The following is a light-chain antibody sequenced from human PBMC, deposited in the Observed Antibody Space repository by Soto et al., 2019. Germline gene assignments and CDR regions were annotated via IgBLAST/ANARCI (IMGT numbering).Light chain of an antibody. CDR1: QSISSW. CDR3: QQYNSYSA. CDR2: DDS. V-gene: IGKV1-5*01. Sequence: DIQMTQSPSTLSASVGDRVTITCRASQSISSWLAWYQQKPGKAPKLLIYDDSSLESGVPSRFSGSGSGTQFTLTISSLQPDDFATYYCQQYNSYSAFGQGPKVEIK. J-gene: IGKJ1*01.